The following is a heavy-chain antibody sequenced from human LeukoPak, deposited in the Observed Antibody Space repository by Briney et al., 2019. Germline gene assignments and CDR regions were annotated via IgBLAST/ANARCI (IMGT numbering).Heavy chain of an antibody. V-gene: IGHV3-48*03. J-gene: IGHJ4*02. CDR2: ISSSGIK. Sequence: GGSLRLSCAASGITFSSSEMNWVRKAPGKGLEWVSFISSSGIKYYGDFVKGRFTISRDNAKNSLYLQMNSLRAEDTAIYYCARGRFFDYWGQGTLVTVSS. CDR1: GITFSSSE. CDR3: ARGRFFDY.